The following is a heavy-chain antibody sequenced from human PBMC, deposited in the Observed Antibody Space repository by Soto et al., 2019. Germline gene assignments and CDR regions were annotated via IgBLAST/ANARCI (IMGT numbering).Heavy chain of an antibody. V-gene: IGHV3-48*01. Sequence: EVQLVESGGGLVQPGGSLRLSCAASGFTFSSYSMNWVRQAPGKELEWVSYISSSSSTIYYEDSVKGRFTISRDNAKNSLYLQMNSLRAEDTSVYYCARDSWADSRGEGDFDYWGQGTLVTVSS. CDR3: ARDSWADSRGEGDFDY. D-gene: IGHD3-22*01. CDR2: ISSSSSTI. CDR1: GFTFSSYS. J-gene: IGHJ4*02.